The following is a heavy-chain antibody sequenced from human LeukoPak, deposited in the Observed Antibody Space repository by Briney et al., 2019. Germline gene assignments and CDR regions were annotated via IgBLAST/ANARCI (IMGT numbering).Heavy chain of an antibody. CDR1: GGSISSSNW. Sequence: SGTLSLTCAVSGGSISSSNWWSWVRQPPGKGLEWIGEIYHSGSTNYNPSLKSRVTISVDTSKNQFSLKLSSVTAADTAVYYCARTYGDYEDFWFDPWGQGTLVTVSS. CDR3: ARTYGDYEDFWFDP. V-gene: IGHV4-4*02. CDR2: IYHSGST. J-gene: IGHJ5*02. D-gene: IGHD4-17*01.